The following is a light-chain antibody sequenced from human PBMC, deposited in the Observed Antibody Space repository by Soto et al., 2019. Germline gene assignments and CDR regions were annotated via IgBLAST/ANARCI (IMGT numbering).Light chain of an antibody. J-gene: IGKJ4*01. CDR3: QQVKSYPRT. V-gene: IGKV1-5*01. CDR1: QTISSW. CDR2: AES. Sequence: DIQMTQSPSTLSGSVGDRVTITCRASQTISSWLAWYQQKPGKPPTLLIYAESTLHSGVPSRFSGSGSGTEFTLTISSLQPEDFATYYCQQVKSYPRTFGGGTKVDIK.